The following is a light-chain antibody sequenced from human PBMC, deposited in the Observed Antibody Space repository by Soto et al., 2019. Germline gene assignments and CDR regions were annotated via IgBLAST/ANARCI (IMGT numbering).Light chain of an antibody. Sequence: EIVMTQAPATLSVYPGERATLSCRASQSVSSNLAWYQQKPGQAPRLLIYGASTRATGIPARFSGSGSGTEFTLTISSLQSEDFAVYYCQQYNNWPILTFGGGTKV. V-gene: IGKV3-15*01. CDR2: GAS. J-gene: IGKJ4*01. CDR3: QQYNNWPILT. CDR1: QSVSSN.